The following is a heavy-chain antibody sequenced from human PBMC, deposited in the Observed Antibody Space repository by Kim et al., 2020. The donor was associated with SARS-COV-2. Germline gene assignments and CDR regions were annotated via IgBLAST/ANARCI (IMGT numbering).Heavy chain of an antibody. CDR3: ATETSSGWSAGYFPH. CDR2: IDTDGSST. J-gene: IGHJ1*01. CDR1: GFTFSSYW. D-gene: IGHD6-19*01. V-gene: IGHV3-74*03. Sequence: GGSLRLSCAASGFTFSSYWMHWVRQAPGKGLVWVSQIDTDGSSTKYAESVKGRFIIFRDNAKNTVYLQMNSLRAEDTAVYYCATETSSGWSAGYFPHWGQGTLVTVSS.